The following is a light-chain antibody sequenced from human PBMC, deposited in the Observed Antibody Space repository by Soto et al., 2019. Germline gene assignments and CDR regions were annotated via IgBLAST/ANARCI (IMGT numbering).Light chain of an antibody. CDR3: SSYTCSSTRDLV. Sequence: QSALTQPASVSGSPGQSITISCTGTSSDVGGHNYVSWYQQHPGKAPKLMIYDASNRPSGVSNRFSGSKSGNTASLTISGLQAEDEADYYCSSYTCSSTRDLVFGGGTKLTVL. CDR1: SSDVGGHNY. J-gene: IGLJ2*01. V-gene: IGLV2-14*01. CDR2: DAS.